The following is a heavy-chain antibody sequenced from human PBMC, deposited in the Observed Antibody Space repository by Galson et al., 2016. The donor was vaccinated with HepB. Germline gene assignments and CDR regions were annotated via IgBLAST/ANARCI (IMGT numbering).Heavy chain of an antibody. CDR3: AKGYGLWDY. Sequence: SLRLSCAASGFTFSSYAMSWVRQAPGKGLEWVSTMGGGGGTIYYADSVKGRFSISRDNFKNTLYLQMNSLRAEDTAVYYCAKGYGLWDYWGQGTLVTASS. CDR2: MGGGGGTI. J-gene: IGHJ4*02. V-gene: IGHV3-23*01. D-gene: IGHD5-18*01. CDR1: GFTFSSYA.